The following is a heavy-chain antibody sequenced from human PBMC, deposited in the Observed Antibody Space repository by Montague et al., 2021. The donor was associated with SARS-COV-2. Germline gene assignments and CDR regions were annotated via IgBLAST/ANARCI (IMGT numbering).Heavy chain of an antibody. J-gene: IGHJ2*01. CDR1: GDSISRNSYY. D-gene: IGHD2/OR15-2a*01. CDR3: AKSAWHNWYFDI. V-gene: IGHV4-39*01. Sequence: SETLSLTCTVSGDSISRNSYYWGWIRQPPGKGLEWIGSMPYSGSTYHNPSLESRVSISVDTSKNQFSLKLNSMTAADTAVYYCAKSAWHNWYFDIWGRGTLVTVSS. CDR2: MPYSGST.